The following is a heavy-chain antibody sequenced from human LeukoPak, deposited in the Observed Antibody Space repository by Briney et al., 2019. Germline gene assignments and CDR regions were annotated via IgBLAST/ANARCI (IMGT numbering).Heavy chain of an antibody. D-gene: IGHD2-2*01. Sequence: NPGGSLRLSCAASGFTFSSYVMTWVRQAPGKGLEWVSGISGSGGGTYYADSVKGRFTISRDNSKNTLYLQMTSLRAEDTAVYYCAKAYCSSTSCYGDYWGQGTLVTVSS. CDR3: AKAYCSSTSCYGDY. V-gene: IGHV3-23*01. CDR2: ISGSGGGT. J-gene: IGHJ4*02. CDR1: GFTFSSYV.